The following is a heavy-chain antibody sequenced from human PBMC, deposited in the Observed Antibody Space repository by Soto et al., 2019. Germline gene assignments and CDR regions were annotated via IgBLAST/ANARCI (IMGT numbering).Heavy chain of an antibody. V-gene: IGHV1-3*01. CDR1: GSTFSGYA. D-gene: IGHD2-2*02. Sequence: GASVKVSCKASGSTFSGYAMHWLRQAPGQRLEWMGWIDVANANTKYSQNFQGRVSITRDTSASTAYMELSSLTSEDTAVYYCARAPTAIHNWFDPWGQGTLVTVSS. CDR3: ARAPTAIHNWFDP. J-gene: IGHJ5*01. CDR2: IDVANANT.